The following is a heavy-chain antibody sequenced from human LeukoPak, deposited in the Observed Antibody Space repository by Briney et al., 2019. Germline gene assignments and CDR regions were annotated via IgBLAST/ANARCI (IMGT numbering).Heavy chain of an antibody. CDR3: ARHNCSSTSCAIYFDY. Sequence: SETLSLTCTVSGGSISSYYWSWIRQPPGKGLEWIGYIYTSGSTNYNPSLKSRVTISVDTSKNQFSLKLSSVTAADTAVYYCARHNCSSTSCAIYFDYWGQGTLVTVSS. CDR2: IYTSGST. V-gene: IGHV4-4*09. D-gene: IGHD2-2*01. CDR1: GGSISSYY. J-gene: IGHJ4*02.